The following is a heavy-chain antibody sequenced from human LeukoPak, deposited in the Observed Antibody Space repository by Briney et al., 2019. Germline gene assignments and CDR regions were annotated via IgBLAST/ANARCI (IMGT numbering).Heavy chain of an antibody. CDR2: IYYSGST. J-gene: IGHJ4*02. D-gene: IGHD3-22*01. CDR1: GGSISSGDCY. CDR3: ARRAKWLRYDSSGYYFDY. Sequence: PSQTLSLTCTVSGGSISSGDCYWSWIRQPPGKGLEWIGYIYYSGSTYYNPSLKSRVTISVDTSKNQFSLKLSSVTAADTAVYYCARRAKWLRYDSSGYYFDYWGQGTLVTVSS. V-gene: IGHV4-30-4*01.